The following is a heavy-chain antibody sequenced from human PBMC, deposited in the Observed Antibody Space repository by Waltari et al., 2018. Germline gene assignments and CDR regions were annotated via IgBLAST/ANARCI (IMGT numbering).Heavy chain of an antibody. Sequence: VQLVESGGGLVQPGGSLRLSCAASGFTFSSYEMNWVRQAPGKGLDWIGYIYTSGSTNYNPSLKSRVTISVDTSKNQFSLKLSSVTAADTAVYYCARGWELLEGAFDIWGQGTMVTVSS. CDR1: GFTFSSYE. V-gene: IGHV4-4*09. D-gene: IGHD1-26*01. CDR3: ARGWELLEGAFDI. CDR2: IYTSGST. J-gene: IGHJ3*02.